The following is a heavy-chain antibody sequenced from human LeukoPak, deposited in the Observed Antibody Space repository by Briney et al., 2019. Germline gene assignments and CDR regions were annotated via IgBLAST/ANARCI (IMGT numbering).Heavy chain of an antibody. CDR3: ARSHTQKEFCGGGRCYPTVWWFDP. Sequence: ASLKGSCEASGYTLINNDINWVRQAPGQGLEWMAWIDPKNGNRGYAQNFQGRVTMTTDISINTAYLELSSLTSEDTAVYYCARSHTQKEFCGGGRCYPTVWWFDPWGQGTLVTVSS. CDR1: GYTLINND. V-gene: IGHV1-8*01. D-gene: IGHD2-15*01. CDR2: IDPKNGNR. J-gene: IGHJ5*02.